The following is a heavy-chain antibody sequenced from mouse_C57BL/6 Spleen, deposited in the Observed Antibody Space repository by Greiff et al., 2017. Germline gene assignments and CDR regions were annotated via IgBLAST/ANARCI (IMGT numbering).Heavy chain of an antibody. CDR2: ISAGGSYT. J-gene: IGHJ2*01. Sequence: EVQVVESGGGLVKPGASLKLSCAASGFTFSSYAMSWVRQTPEKRLEWVATISAGGSYTYYPDNVKGRFTISRDNAKNNLYLQRSHLKSEDTAMYYCARAHMVYFDYWGQGTTLTVSA. D-gene: IGHD2-2*01. CDR1: GFTFSSYA. CDR3: ARAHMVYFDY. V-gene: IGHV5-4*01.